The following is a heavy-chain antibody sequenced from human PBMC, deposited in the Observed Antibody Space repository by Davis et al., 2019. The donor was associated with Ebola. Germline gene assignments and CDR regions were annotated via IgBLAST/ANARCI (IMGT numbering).Heavy chain of an antibody. CDR1: GGSFSGYY. D-gene: IGHD3-9*01. Sequence: MPSETLSLTCAVYGGSFSGYYWSWIRQPPGKGLEWIGEINHSGSTNYNPSLQGHVTISVDKSLSTAYLQWSSLMASDTAMYFCARHADMWTGYLPDYWGQGTLVTVSS. CDR3: ARHADMWTGYLPDY. J-gene: IGHJ4*02. V-gene: IGHV4-34*01. CDR2: INHSGST.